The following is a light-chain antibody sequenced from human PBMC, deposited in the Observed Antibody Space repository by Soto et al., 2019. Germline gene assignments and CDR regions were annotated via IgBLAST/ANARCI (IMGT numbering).Light chain of an antibody. J-gene: IGKJ1*01. CDR2: RAS. Sequence: EIVMTQSPATLSVSPGERATLSCRASQSVSNNVAWYQQKPGQAPRLLIYRASTRATGIPARFSGSGSGTVFALTISSLQSEDFAVYYCQHYTNWPPWTFGQGTKVESK. V-gene: IGKV3-15*01. CDR1: QSVSNN. CDR3: QHYTNWPPWT.